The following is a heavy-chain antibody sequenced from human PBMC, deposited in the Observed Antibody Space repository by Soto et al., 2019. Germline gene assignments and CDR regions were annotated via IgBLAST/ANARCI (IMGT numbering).Heavy chain of an antibody. D-gene: IGHD5-18*01. CDR1: VFTFSSFA. CDR2: ISGSGDGI. V-gene: IGHV3-23*01. J-gene: IGHJ4*02. Sequence: QSGWSLRLSCASSVFTFSSFALSWVRQAPGKGLEWVSAISGSGDGIDYADSVKGQFTISRDNSKNTLYLQMNSLRAGDTAVYYCAGPGYSSQDYWGQGTLVTVSS. CDR3: AGPGYSSQDY.